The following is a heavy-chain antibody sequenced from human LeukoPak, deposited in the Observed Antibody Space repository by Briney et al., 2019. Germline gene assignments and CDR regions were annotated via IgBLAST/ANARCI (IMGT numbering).Heavy chain of an antibody. CDR3: ARGRSIAAAAVFDY. Sequence: ASVKVSCKASGYTFTSYDINWVRQATGQGLEWMGWMNPNSGNTGYAQKFQGRVTMTRNTSISTAYMELSSLRSEDTAVYYCARGRSIAAAAVFDYWGQGTLATVSS. J-gene: IGHJ4*02. D-gene: IGHD6-13*01. V-gene: IGHV1-8*01. CDR1: GYTFTSYD. CDR2: MNPNSGNT.